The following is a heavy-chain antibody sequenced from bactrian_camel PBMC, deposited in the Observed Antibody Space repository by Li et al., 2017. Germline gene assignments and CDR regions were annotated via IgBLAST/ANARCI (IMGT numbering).Heavy chain of an antibody. D-gene: IGHD2*01. Sequence: HVQLVESGGGSVQPGGSLRLACAVSGFPIDRSCVAWFRQSAGKEREWIASIYRPAGNTFAADSVKGRFTISQDNAKNTVYLQMNSLKPEDTAVYYCAARGPYCYTKLSVRDLTYWGQGTQV. CDR2: IYRPAGNT. J-gene: IGHJ4*01. CDR1: GFPIDRSC. CDR3: AARGPYCYTKLSVRDLTY. V-gene: IGHV3S6*01.